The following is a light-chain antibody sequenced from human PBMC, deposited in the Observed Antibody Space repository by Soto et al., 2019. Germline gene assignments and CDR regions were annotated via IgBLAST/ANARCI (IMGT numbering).Light chain of an antibody. V-gene: IGLV1-44*01. CDR1: GSNIGGNT. Sequence: QSALTQPPSASGTPGQRVTISCSGSGSNIGGNTVNWYQQLPGTAPKLLIYSNNQRPSGVPDRFSGSKSGTSASLAVSGLQSEDEADYYCAAWDDSLNGPLFGGGTKLTVL. J-gene: IGLJ3*02. CDR2: SNN. CDR3: AAWDDSLNGPL.